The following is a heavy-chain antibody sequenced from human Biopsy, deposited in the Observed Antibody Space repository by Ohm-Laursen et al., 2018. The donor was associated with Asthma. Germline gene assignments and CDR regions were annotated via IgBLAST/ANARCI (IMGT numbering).Heavy chain of an antibody. CDR1: GFVLSQCG. CDR3: ARQSGQDYGDSSGFDI. D-gene: IGHD3-22*01. V-gene: IGHV3-30*03. J-gene: IGHJ3*02. CDR2: VSSDGHNK. Sequence: SLRLSCTASGFVLSQCGMHWVRQGPGKGLEWVALVSSDGHNKYYEDSVKGRFTISRDNSRNRLYLQINRLTVEDSAVYFCARQSGQDYGDSSGFDIWGQGTKVAVSS.